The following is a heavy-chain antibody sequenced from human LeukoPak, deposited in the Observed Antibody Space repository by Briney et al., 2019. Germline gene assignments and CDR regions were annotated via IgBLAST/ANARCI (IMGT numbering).Heavy chain of an antibody. Sequence: GGSLRPSCAASGFTFSSFDMHWVRQPTGQGLEWVSTIGTASDTYYPGSVEGRFTLSRDNAKNSLYLNSLTAGDTAVYYCARGPPRGKYYYMDVWGKGTTVTVSS. CDR2: IGTASDT. J-gene: IGHJ6*03. D-gene: IGHD1-1*01. CDR1: GFTFSSFD. V-gene: IGHV3-13*01. CDR3: ARGPPRGKYYYMDV.